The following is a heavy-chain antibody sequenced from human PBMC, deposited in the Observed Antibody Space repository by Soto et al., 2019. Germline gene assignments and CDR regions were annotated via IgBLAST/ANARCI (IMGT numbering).Heavy chain of an antibody. CDR1: GYSFTSYW. CDR2: IYPGDSDT. J-gene: IGHJ6*02. CDR3: ARHNCGGDCSPYYYYGMDV. Sequence: GESLKISCKGSGYSFTSYWIGWVRQMPGKGLEWMGIIYPGDSDTRYSPSFQGQVTSSADKSISTAYLQWSSLKASDTAMYYCARHNCGGDCSPYYYYGMDVWGQGTTVTVSS. D-gene: IGHD2-21*02. V-gene: IGHV5-51*01.